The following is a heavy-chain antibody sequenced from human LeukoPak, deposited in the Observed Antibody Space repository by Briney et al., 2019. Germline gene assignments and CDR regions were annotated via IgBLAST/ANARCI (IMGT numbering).Heavy chain of an antibody. Sequence: PQTLCLTCSVSGGSIKGGGFFWSWVRHHPGKGLEWIGHIYISVSTSYNPSLKSRVTTSVDTPKNQFSLKLSSVTASATAWFYLARVKDSYRAGHFVYWGQGTLVTVSS. CDR1: GGSIKGGGFF. J-gene: IGHJ4*02. D-gene: IGHD5-24*01. V-gene: IGHV4-31*03. CDR2: IYISVST. CDR3: ARVKDSYRAGHFVY.